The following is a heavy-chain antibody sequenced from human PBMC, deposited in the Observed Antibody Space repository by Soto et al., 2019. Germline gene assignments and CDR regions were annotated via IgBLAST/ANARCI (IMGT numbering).Heavy chain of an antibody. CDR3: ARVGTGTTLDY. J-gene: IGHJ4*02. CDR1: GGSISSGGYS. Sequence: SETLSLTCAVSGGSISSGGYSWSWIRQPPGKGLEWIGYIYHSGSTYYNPSLKSRVTISVDRSKNQFSLKLSSVTAADTAVYYCARVGTGTTLDYWGQGTLVTVSS. V-gene: IGHV4-30-2*01. D-gene: IGHD1-1*01. CDR2: IYHSGST.